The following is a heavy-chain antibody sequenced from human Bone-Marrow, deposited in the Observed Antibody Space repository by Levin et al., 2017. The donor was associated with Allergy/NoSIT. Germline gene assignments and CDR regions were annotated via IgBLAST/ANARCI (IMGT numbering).Heavy chain of an antibody. J-gene: IGHJ3*02. V-gene: IGHV4-4*02. CDR1: GGSISSSNW. D-gene: IGHD5-12*01. CDR2: IYHSGST. CDR3: ARDPTYSGYDYNAFDI. Sequence: SETLSLTCAVSGGSISSSNWWSWVRQPPGTGLEWIGEIYHSGSTNYNPSLKSRVTISVDKSKNQFSLKLSSVTAADTAVYYCARDPTYSGYDYNAFDIWGQGTMVTVSS.